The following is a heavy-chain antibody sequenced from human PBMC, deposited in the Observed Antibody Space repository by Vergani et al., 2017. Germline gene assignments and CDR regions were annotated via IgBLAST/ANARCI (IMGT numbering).Heavy chain of an antibody. V-gene: IGHV3-9*01. D-gene: IGHD3-22*01. Sequence: EVQLVESGGGLVQPGRSLRLSCAASGFTFDDYAMHWVRQAPGKGLEWVSGISWNSGSIGYADSVKGRFTISRDNAKNSLYLQMNSLRAEDTALYYCARNEGPDYYDSSGYHYWGQGTLVTVSS. CDR2: ISWNSGSI. CDR3: ARNEGPDYYDSSGYHY. CDR1: GFTFDDYA. J-gene: IGHJ4*02.